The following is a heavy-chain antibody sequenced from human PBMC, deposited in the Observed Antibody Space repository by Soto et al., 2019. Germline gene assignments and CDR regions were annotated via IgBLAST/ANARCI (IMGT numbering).Heavy chain of an antibody. D-gene: IGHD2-21*02. V-gene: IGHV3-30*02. CDR3: AKLPNCGGDCYFDY. J-gene: IGHJ4*02. CDR1: GFAFSSYG. Sequence: QVQLVESGGGVVQPGGSLRLSCAASGFAFSSYGMHWVRQAPGKGLEWVAVVRYDGINKYYADSVKGRFTISRDNSKSMVYLQMNSLRPDDTAVYYCAKLPNCGGDCYFDYWGQGTLVTVYS. CDR2: VRYDGINK.